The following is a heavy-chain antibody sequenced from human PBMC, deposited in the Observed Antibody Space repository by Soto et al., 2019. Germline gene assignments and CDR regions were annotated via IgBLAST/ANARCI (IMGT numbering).Heavy chain of an antibody. CDR2: IWYDGSKK. J-gene: IGHJ4*02. V-gene: IGHV3-33*01. CDR3: ARDNHSGSLDY. D-gene: IGHD3-10*01. Sequence: QVQLVESGGGVVQPGRSLRLSCAASGFTFSGDGMHWVRQAPGKGLEWVAVIWYDGSKKYYADSVKGRFTISRDNPMNTLSLQMNRLRDEDTAVYYCARDNHSGSLDYWGQGTLVTVSS. CDR1: GFTFSGDG.